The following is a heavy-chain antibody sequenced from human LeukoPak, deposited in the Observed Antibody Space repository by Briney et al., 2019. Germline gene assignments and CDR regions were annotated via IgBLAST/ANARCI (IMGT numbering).Heavy chain of an antibody. CDR1: GYTFTSHW. V-gene: IGHV5-51*01. J-gene: IGHJ5*02. CDR2: IYPVDSDT. CDR3: ARVEMATGWFDP. D-gene: IGHD5-24*01. Sequence: GESLKISCEGSGYTFTSHWIGWVRQMPGKGLEWMGIIYPVDSDTRYSPTFQGQVTISADRSINTAYLQWSSLKASDTAIYYCARVEMATGWFDPWGQGTLVTVSS.